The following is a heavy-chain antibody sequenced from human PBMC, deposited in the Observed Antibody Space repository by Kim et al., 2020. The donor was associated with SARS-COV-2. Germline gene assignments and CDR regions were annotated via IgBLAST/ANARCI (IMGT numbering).Heavy chain of an antibody. CDR2: TYSDGST. CDR1: GFIVSNDY. Sequence: GGSLRLSCAAFGFIVSNDYMTWVRQAPGMGLEYVSITYSDGSTYYADSVMGRFTISRDNSKNALYLQMNSLRVEDTAVYYCARDTLGAVAPNGVYYGLDVWGQGTTVTVSS. J-gene: IGHJ6*02. V-gene: IGHV3-66*02. CDR3: ARDTLGAVAPNGVYYGLDV. D-gene: IGHD6-19*01.